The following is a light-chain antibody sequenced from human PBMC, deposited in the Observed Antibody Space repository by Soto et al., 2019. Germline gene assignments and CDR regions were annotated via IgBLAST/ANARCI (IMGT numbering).Light chain of an antibody. J-gene: IGLJ1*01. Sequence: QSALTQPASVSGSPGQSITISCTGTSSDVGSYNLVSWYQQHPGKAPKLMIYEVSKRPSGVSNRFSGSKSGNTASLTISGLQAEDEADYYCCSYAGSSTPLGTGTKLTVL. V-gene: IGLV2-23*02. CDR1: SSDVGSYNL. CDR3: CSYAGSSTP. CDR2: EVS.